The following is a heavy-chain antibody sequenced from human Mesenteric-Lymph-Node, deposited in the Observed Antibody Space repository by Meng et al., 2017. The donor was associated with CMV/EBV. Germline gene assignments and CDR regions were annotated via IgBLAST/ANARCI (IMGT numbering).Heavy chain of an antibody. V-gene: IGHV3-23*01. Sequence: GGSLRLSCAASGFTFTIYAMTWVRQAPGKGLEWVSGISRSGGSTYYADSVKGRFTISRDNSKNTLYVQMNRLRVEDTALYYCARGEQWLVRGYFDYWGQGTLVTVSS. CDR3: ARGEQWLVRGYFDY. CDR1: GFTFTIYA. J-gene: IGHJ4*02. CDR2: ISRSGGST. D-gene: IGHD6-19*01.